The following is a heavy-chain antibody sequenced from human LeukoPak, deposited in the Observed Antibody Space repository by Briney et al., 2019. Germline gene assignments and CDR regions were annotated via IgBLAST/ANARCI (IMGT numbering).Heavy chain of an antibody. D-gene: IGHD3-22*01. J-gene: IGHJ6*03. CDR3: ARDRYDYDSSANYYYTDV. CDR1: DSY. Sequence: GGSLRLSCAASDSYMSWVRQAPGKGLEGVSVIYGGGSTHYAEAVKGRFTISRDSSKNTLYLLMNSLRAEDTAVYFCARDRYDYDSSANYYYTDVWGKGTTVTVSS. V-gene: IGHV3-53*01. CDR2: IYGGGST.